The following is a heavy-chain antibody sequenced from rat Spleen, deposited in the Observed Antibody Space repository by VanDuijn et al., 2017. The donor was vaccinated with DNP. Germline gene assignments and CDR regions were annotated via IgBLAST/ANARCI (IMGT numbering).Heavy chain of an antibody. CDR3: TRDLGHGGFTAHYFDY. Sequence: QVQLKESGPGLVQPSETLSLTCTVSGFSLTSYSVSWIRQPSGKGPEWMGRMWYDGDSMYNSALKSRLSISRDTAKNQVFLKMNSLRTDDAGAYYCTRDLGHGGFTAHYFDYWGQGILVTVSS. CDR1: GFSLTSYS. CDR2: MWYDGDS. J-gene: IGHJ2*01. V-gene: IGHV2-63*01. D-gene: IGHD1-11*01.